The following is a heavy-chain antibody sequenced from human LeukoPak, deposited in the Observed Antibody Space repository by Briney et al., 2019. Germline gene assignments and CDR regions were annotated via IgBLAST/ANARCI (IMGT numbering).Heavy chain of an antibody. CDR2: ISSSGSTI. CDR3: ATTSSSWYSMGGGYYFDY. V-gene: IGHV3-11*04. J-gene: IGHJ4*02. CDR1: GGSFSGYY. Sequence: LSLTCAVYGGSFSGYYWSWIRQAPGKGLEWVSYISSSGSTIYYADSVKGRFTISRDNAKNSLYLQMNSLRAEDTAVYYCATTSSSWYSMGGGYYFDYWGQGTLVTVSS. D-gene: IGHD6-13*01.